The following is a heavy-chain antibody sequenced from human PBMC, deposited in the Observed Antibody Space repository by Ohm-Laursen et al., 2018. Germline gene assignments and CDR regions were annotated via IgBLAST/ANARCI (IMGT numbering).Heavy chain of an antibody. Sequence: GASVKVSCKASGYTFTSYGISWVRQAPGQGLEWMGWISAYNGNTNYAQKLQGRVTMTTDTSTSTAYMELRSLRSDDTAVYYCARDGSYYDFWSGYYYYYGMDVWGQGTTVTVS. D-gene: IGHD3-3*01. V-gene: IGHV1-18*01. CDR3: ARDGSYYDFWSGYYYYYGMDV. CDR2: ISAYNGNT. J-gene: IGHJ6*02. CDR1: GYTFTSYG.